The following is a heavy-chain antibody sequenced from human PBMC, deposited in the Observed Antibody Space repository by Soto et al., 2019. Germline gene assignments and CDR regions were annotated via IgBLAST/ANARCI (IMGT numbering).Heavy chain of an antibody. CDR2: IKQDGSEK. J-gene: IGHJ4*02. CDR1: GFTFSSYS. Sequence: GGSLRLSCGAAGFTFSSYSMNWVRQAPGKGLEWVANIKQDGSEKYYVDSVKGRFTISRDNAKNSLYLQMNSLRAEDTAVYYCAHYDYGDSNFDYWGQGTLVTVSS. CDR3: AHYDYGDSNFDY. D-gene: IGHD4-17*01. V-gene: IGHV3-7*01.